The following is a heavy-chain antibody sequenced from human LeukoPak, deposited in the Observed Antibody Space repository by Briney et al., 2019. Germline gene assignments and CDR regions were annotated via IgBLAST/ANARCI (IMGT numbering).Heavy chain of an antibody. Sequence: GGSLRLSCAASGFTFSSYGMHWVRQAPGKGLEWVALIWYDGSNKYFTDSVKGRLAISRDNSKNTLYLQMNSLRAEDTAIYYCAREGPRGNSQFDYWGQGTLVTVSS. CDR1: GFTFSSYG. J-gene: IGHJ4*02. D-gene: IGHD2/OR15-2a*01. CDR3: AREGPRGNSQFDY. CDR2: IWYDGSNK. V-gene: IGHV3-33*01.